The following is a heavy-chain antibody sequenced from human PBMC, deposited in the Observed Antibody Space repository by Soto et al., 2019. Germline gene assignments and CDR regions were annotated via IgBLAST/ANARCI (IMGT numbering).Heavy chain of an antibody. CDR3: VQTTGWPGFDF. Sequence: EVQLVESGGGLIQPGGSLRPSVAPSGFTLSGKYMTWVRQAPGKGLEWVSVIYGGGTTYYADSVKGRFTISRDNSKNTLYLQVNSLRAEDTAVYYCVQTTGWPGFDFWGQGTLVTVSS. CDR2: IYGGGTT. D-gene: IGHD6-19*01. V-gene: IGHV3-53*01. J-gene: IGHJ4*02. CDR1: GFTLSGKY.